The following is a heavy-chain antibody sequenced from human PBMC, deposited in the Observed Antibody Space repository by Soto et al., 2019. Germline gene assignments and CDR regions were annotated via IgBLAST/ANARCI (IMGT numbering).Heavy chain of an antibody. V-gene: IGHV4-31*03. J-gene: IGHJ4*02. CDR3: ARGGKGDYVDY. D-gene: IGHD3-16*01. CDR1: GGSISTGGYY. Sequence: QVQLQESGPGLVKPSQTLSLTCTVSGGSISTGGYYWSWIRQHPGKGLEWIGYIYYSGSTYYNPSPKSRVTISVVTSKNQFSLKLSSVTAADTAVYYWARGGKGDYVDYWGQGTLVTVSS. CDR2: IYYSGST.